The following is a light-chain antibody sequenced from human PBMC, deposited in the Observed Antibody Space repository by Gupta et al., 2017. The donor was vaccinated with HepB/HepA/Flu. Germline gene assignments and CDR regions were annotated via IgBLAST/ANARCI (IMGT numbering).Light chain of an antibody. J-gene: IGKJ1*01. Sequence: RVTQSPSSLSASVGDRVTFTCRASQDIGNDLAWYQLKPGEAPKLLIYAASTLQSGVPSKFSGSGSGRDFTLTISNLQPEDFATYYCRQHVSYPWTFGQGTKVEI. CDR3: RQHVSYPWT. CDR1: QDIGND. CDR2: AAS. V-gene: IGKV1-6*01.